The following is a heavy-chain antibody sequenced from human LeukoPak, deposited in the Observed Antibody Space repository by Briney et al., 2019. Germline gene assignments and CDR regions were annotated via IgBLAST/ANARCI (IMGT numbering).Heavy chain of an antibody. D-gene: IGHD3-3*01. Sequence: PGGSLRLSCAASGFTFSDHYMDWVRQAPGKGLEWVGRIRNKADTCTTEYAASVKGRFTISRDDSKNSLYLQMNSLKTEDTAVYYCAREVWSGYYTLYYFDYWGQGTLVTVSS. CDR2: IRNKADTCTT. J-gene: IGHJ4*02. V-gene: IGHV3-72*01. CDR1: GFTFSDHY. CDR3: AREVWSGYYTLYYFDY.